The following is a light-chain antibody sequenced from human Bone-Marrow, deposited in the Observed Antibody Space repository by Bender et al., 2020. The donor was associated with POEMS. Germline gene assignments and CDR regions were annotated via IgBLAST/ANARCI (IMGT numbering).Light chain of an antibody. CDR2: EVS. J-gene: IGLJ2*01. CDR3: SSYTGGSTRVV. V-gene: IGLV2-14*01. Sequence: QSALTQPPSASGSPGQSVTISCTGTSSDVGGYKYVSWYQHHPGKAPKVMIYEVSNRPSGVSKRFSGSKSGNTASLTISGLQAEDEADYYCSSYTGGSTRVVFGGGTKLTVL. CDR1: SSDVGGYKY.